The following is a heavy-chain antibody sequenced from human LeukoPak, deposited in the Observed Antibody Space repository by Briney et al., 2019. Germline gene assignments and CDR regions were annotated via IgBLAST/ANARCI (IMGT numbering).Heavy chain of an antibody. D-gene: IGHD3-22*01. CDR1: GFTFTNYN. CDR3: AKSRLSYYYDSRGYYGMDV. CDR2: ILYDGSKK. V-gene: IGHV3-30*18. Sequence: PGGSLRLSCAASGFTFTNYNMHWVRQTPGKGLQWVAAILYDGSKKYYADSVKGRFSVYRDNSNNTLYLQMNSLKTEDTAVYYCAKSRLSYYYDSRGYYGMDVWGQGTTVTVSS. J-gene: IGHJ6*02.